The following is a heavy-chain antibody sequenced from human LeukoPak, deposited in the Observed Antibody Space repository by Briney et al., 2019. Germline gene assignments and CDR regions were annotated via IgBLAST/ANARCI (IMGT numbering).Heavy chain of an antibody. D-gene: IGHD6-13*01. Sequence: SETLSLTCAVYGGSFSGYYWSWIRQPPGKGLEWIGEINHSGSTNYNPSLKSRVTISVDTSKNQFSLKLSSVTAADTAVYYCARGSSWYLPYYFDYWGQGTLVTVSS. CDR2: INHSGST. V-gene: IGHV4-34*01. CDR1: GGSFSGYY. CDR3: ARGSSWYLPYYFDY. J-gene: IGHJ4*02.